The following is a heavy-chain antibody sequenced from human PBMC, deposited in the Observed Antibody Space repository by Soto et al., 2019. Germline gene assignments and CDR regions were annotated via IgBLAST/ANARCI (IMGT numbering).Heavy chain of an antibody. Sequence: QITLNESGPPVVNPAETLTLTCTFSGFSLTTSGVGVGWIRQSPGKAPEWLALIYWDDDKRYSASLNNRLTITKDTSKNQVVLTMASVDPADTATYYCAHRILRTVFGLVTTTAIYFDFWGQGTPVVVSS. CDR2: IYWDDDK. J-gene: IGHJ4*02. CDR3: AHRILRTVFGLVTTTAIYFDF. CDR1: GFSLTTSGVG. V-gene: IGHV2-5*02. D-gene: IGHD3-3*01.